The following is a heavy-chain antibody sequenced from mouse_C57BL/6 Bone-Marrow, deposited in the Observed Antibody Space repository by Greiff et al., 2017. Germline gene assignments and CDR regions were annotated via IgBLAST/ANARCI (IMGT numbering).Heavy chain of an antibody. J-gene: IGHJ2*01. V-gene: IGHV14-4*01. CDR2: IDPGNGDT. CDR1: GFNIKGDY. D-gene: IGHD2-4*01. CDR3: TRDYDYEFDY. Sequence: EVQLQQSGAELVRPGASVKLSCKASGFNIKGDYMHWVKQRPEQGLEWIGEIDPGNGDTKYASKFQGKATITADTSSNTAYLQLSSLTSEDTAGYYCTRDYDYEFDYWCQGTTLTVSS.